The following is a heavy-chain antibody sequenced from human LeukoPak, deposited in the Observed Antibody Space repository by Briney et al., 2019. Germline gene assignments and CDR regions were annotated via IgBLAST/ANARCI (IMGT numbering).Heavy chain of an antibody. CDR3: VRGLRSGSNYFFYGMDV. CDR2: VFHSGDT. J-gene: IGHJ6*04. Sequence: SETLSLTCIVSGCSINNGYFWGWIRQPPGKGLEYIGTVFHSGDTYYNPSLKSRVTISLDTSTNEISLKLRSATAADTAVYYCVRGLRSGSNYFFYGMDVWGKGTTVTVSS. D-gene: IGHD3-10*01. V-gene: IGHV4-38-2*02. CDR1: GCSINNGYF.